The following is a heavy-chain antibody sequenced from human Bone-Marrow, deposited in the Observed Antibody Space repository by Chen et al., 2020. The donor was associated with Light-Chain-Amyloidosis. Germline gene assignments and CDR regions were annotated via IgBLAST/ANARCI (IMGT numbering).Heavy chain of an antibody. V-gene: IGHV3-23*04. Sequence: VQLXXSGGGLVQPGGSLRLSCVGSGFTFSNYAMTWVRQAPGKGLEWVSVARGGDGPTYYADSVRGRFTIYRDNSXXXXXXXXXXXXXXXXAVXXXAKDRCTSISCSDFDYWGQGTLVTVSS. J-gene: IGHJ4*02. CDR1: GFTFSNYA. D-gene: IGHD2-2*01. CDR3: AKDRCTSISCSDFDY. CDR2: ARGGDGPT.